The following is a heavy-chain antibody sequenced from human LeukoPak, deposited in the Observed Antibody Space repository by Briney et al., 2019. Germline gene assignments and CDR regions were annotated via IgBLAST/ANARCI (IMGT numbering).Heavy chain of an antibody. CDR1: GGSISRYY. CDR3: AGGGTYLRYYFDF. J-gene: IGHJ4*02. Sequence: SGTLCLTCADSGGSISRYYWSWIRQPPGKGLEWIGHIYYSGSTNYNPSLKSRVTMSLDTSKNQFSLKLSSVTAADTAVYYCAGGGTYLRYYFDFWGQGTLVTVSS. V-gene: IGHV4-59*08. CDR2: IYYSGST. D-gene: IGHD1-26*01.